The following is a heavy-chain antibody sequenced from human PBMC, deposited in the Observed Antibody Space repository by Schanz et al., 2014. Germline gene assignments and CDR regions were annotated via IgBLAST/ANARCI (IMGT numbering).Heavy chain of an antibody. CDR3: AKVAPAATYLDS. V-gene: IGHV3-48*01. CDR1: GITFSGYS. J-gene: IGHJ4*02. D-gene: IGHD2-2*01. CDR2: ISGSSSTK. Sequence: EVQLVESGGGLAQPGGSLRLSCAASGITFSGYSMNWVRQAPGKGLEWVSYISGSSSTKYYADSVKGRFTISRDNGETSVYLQINSLRVEDTAVYYCAKVAPAATYLDSWGLGTLVTVSS.